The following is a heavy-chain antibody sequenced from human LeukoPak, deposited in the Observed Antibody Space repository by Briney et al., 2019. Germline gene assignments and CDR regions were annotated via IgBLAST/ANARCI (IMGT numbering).Heavy chain of an antibody. CDR3: ARRGLDILTGYFRWYFDV. V-gene: IGHV4-38-2*02. Sequence: PSETLSLTCTVSGYSITSAYYWGWVRQPPGKGLEWVGNVYHGVSTYYNPSLKSRVTISVDASKNQFSLKLSSLTAADTAVYYCARRGLDILTGYFRWYFDVWGRGTLVTVSS. D-gene: IGHD3-9*01. CDR2: VYHGVST. CDR1: GYSITSAYY. J-gene: IGHJ2*01.